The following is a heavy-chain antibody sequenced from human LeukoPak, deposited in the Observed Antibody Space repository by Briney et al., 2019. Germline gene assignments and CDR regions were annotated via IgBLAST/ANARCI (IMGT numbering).Heavy chain of an antibody. CDR1: GFTVSSNY. CDR3: ARAYYYDSSGYYPYYYGMDV. CDR2: IYSGGST. J-gene: IGHJ6*02. V-gene: IGHV3-66*01. D-gene: IGHD3-22*01. Sequence: PGGSLRLSCAASGFTVSSNYMSWVRQAPGKGLEWVSVIYSGGSTYYADSVKGRLTISRDNSKNTLYLQMNSLRAEDTAVYYCARAYYYDSSGYYPYYYGMDVWGQGTTVTVSS.